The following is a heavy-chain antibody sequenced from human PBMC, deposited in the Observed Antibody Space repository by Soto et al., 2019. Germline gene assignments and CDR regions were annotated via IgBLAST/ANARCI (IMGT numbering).Heavy chain of an antibody. J-gene: IGHJ4*02. CDR3: ASSAGTFDY. D-gene: IGHD1-1*01. Sequence: PLETLSLTCTVSGGSIISSTYYLGWMRQPPGKGLEWIGYVYYSGSTYYNPSLESRVTISVDTSTNHFSLKLSSLTAADTAVYFCASSAGTFDYWGQGTLVTVSS. CDR1: GGSIISSTYY. V-gene: IGHV4-31*03. CDR2: VYYSGST.